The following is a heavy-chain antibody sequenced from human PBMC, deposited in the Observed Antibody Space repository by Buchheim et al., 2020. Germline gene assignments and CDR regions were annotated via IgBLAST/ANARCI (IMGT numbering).Heavy chain of an antibody. CDR1: GFTFSYNS. J-gene: IGHJ6*03. Sequence: EVQLVESGGGLVQRGGSLRLSCAASGFTFSYNSMNWVRQAPGKGLEWVAYISSSGSAIYYADPVKCRFTISRDNAKNSLYLKMISLGAEDTAVYYCARGNHIDTVWDRPYYYYYVDVWGKGTT. D-gene: IGHD4-11*01. V-gene: IGHV3-48*01. CDR3: ARGNHIDTVWDRPYYYYYVDV. CDR2: ISSSGSAI.